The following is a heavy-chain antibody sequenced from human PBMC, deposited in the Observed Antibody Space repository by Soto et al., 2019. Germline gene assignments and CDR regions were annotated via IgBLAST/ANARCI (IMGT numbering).Heavy chain of an antibody. Sequence: SETLSLTCAVSGVSIGSDAYYWSWIRQHPGKGLEWVGFISHRGNTYYNPSLKSRVTISVDTSKNQFSLKLSSVTAADTAVYYCARTMVGARAGYFDYWGRGTLVTVSS. D-gene: IGHD1-26*01. CDR2: ISHRGNT. V-gene: IGHV4-31*11. CDR1: GVSIGSDAYY. J-gene: IGHJ4*02. CDR3: ARTMVGARAGYFDY.